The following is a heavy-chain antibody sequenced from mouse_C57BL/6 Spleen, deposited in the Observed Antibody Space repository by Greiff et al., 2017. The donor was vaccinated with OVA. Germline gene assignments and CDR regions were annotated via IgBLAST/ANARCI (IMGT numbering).Heavy chain of an antibody. CDR1: GYSITSGYY. V-gene: IGHV3-6*01. CDR3: AREGHSNPEGYFDV. D-gene: IGHD2-5*01. Sequence: EVKLQESGPGLVKPSQSLSLTCSVTGYSITSGYYWNWIRQFPGNKLEWMGYISYDGSNNYNPSLKNRISITRDTSKNQFFLKLNSVTTEDTATYYCAREGHSNPEGYFDVWGTGTTVTVSS. CDR2: ISYDGSN. J-gene: IGHJ1*03.